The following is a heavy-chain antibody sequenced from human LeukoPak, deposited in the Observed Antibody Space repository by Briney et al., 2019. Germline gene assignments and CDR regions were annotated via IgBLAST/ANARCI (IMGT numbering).Heavy chain of an antibody. J-gene: IGHJ6*03. CDR2: INPNSGDA. D-gene: IGHD2-2*02. CDR1: GYTFTGHY. CDR3: ATGVYCTSTSCYSGLGYYYYYMDV. V-gene: IGHV1-2*02. Sequence: ASVKVSCKASGYTFTGHYLHWVRQAPGQGLEWMGWINPNSGDANYAQKFQGRVTVTRDTSITTAYMELSRLTSADTAVYYCATGVYCTSTSCYSGLGYYYYYMDVWGKGTTVTVSS.